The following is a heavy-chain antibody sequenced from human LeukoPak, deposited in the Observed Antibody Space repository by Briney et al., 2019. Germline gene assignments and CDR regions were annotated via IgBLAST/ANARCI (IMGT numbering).Heavy chain of an antibody. D-gene: IGHD3-22*01. Sequence: GGSLRLSCAASGFTFGSYGMHWVRQAPGKGLVWVAFIRYDGSNKYYADSVKGRFTISRDNSKNTLYLQMNSLRAEDTAVYYCAKVSLNYYDSSGSYWDFDYWGQGTLVTVSS. CDR2: IRYDGSNK. J-gene: IGHJ4*02. V-gene: IGHV3-30*02. CDR3: AKVSLNYYDSSGSYWDFDY. CDR1: GFTFGSYG.